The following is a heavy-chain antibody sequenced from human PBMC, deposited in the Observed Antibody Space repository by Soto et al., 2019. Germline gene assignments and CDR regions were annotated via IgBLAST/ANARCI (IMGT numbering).Heavy chain of an antibody. CDR2: IKSKTDGGTT. V-gene: IGHV3-15*01. D-gene: IGHD6-19*01. Sequence: GGSLRLSCAASGFTFSNAWMSWVRQAPGKGLEWVGRIKSKTDGGTTDYAAPVKGRFTISRDDSKNTLYLQMNSLKTEDTAVYYCTTPSGYSSGWYETPAFDIWGQGTMVTVSS. J-gene: IGHJ3*02. CDR3: TTPSGYSSGWYETPAFDI. CDR1: GFTFSNAW.